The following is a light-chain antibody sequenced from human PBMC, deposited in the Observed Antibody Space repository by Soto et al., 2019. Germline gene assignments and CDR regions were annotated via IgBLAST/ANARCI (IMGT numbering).Light chain of an antibody. CDR1: QSISGW. CDR3: QQYHGYPWT. J-gene: IGKJ1*01. Sequence: DIQMTQSPSTLSTSVGDRVTITCRASQSISGWLAWYQQKPGKAPKLLIYKASSLQSGVPSRFSGSGSGTEFTLTLSSLQPDDFAVYYCQQYHGYPWTFGQGTKVDIK. CDR2: KAS. V-gene: IGKV1-5*03.